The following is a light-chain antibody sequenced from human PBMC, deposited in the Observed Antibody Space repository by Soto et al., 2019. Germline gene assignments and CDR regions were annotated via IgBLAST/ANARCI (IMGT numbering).Light chain of an antibody. CDR2: EVS. CDR1: SSDVGYYDH. J-gene: IGLJ1*01. V-gene: IGLV2-18*02. CDR3: TSYTGSSTYV. Sequence: QSALTQPPSVSGSPGQSVTISCTGTSSDVGYYDHVSWYQQPPGTAPKLMIYEVSNRPSGVPDRFSGSKSGKTASLTISGLQAVDEADYYCTSYTGSSTYVFGTGTKLTVL.